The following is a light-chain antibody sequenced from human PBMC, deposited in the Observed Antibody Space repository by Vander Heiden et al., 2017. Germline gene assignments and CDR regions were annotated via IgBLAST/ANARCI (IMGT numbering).Light chain of an antibody. J-gene: IGKJ5*01. CDR2: GAS. CDR3: QQYNSWPPVT. CDR1: QSVSNN. V-gene: IGKV3-15*01. Sequence: EIVMTQSPATLSVSPGDRATLYCRASQSVSNNLAWYQQKPGQAPRLLIYGASTRATGIPARFSGSGSGTEFTLTISSLQSEDSAVYYCQQYNSWPPVTFGQGTRLEIK.